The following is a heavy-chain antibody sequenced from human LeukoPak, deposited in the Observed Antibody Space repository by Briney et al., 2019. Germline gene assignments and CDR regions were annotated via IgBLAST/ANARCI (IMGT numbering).Heavy chain of an antibody. CDR2: VDPEGGEI. CDR1: GYTLAELS. D-gene: IGHD3-16*01. V-gene: IGHV1-24*01. J-gene: IGHJ4*02. Sequence: GASVKVSCKVSGYTLAELSMHWVRQSPGKGLEWMGGVDPEGGEIIYAQNFQGRVTMAEDTSTDTTYMNLSSLRSEDTAVYYCAIDVGELLTYWGQGTLVTVSS. CDR3: AIDVGELLTY.